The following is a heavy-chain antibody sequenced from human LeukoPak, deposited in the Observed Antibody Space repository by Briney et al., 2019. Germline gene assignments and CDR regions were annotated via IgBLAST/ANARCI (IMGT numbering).Heavy chain of an antibody. CDR1: GYSFSTYW. CDR3: ARTRGGDSFDY. D-gene: IGHD2-21*02. CDR2: IYPGDADT. Sequence: GESLKISCKGFGYSFSTYWIGWVRQMPGKGLEWMGIIYPGDADTRYSPSFQGQASISADKFTSTAYLQWSSLKASDTAVYYCARTRGGDSFDYWGQGTLVAVSS. J-gene: IGHJ4*02. V-gene: IGHV5-51*01.